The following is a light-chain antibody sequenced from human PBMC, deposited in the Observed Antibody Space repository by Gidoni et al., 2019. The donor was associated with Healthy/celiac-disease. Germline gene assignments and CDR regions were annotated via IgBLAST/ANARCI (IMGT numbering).Light chain of an antibody. Sequence: QTMVTQETSLTESPGGTVTLPCASSTGAVTSGSSTNWFQEKPGQAPRALIYSTSNKHSWTPARFSVSLLGGKAALTLSGVQPDVEAEYYCLLYYGCSQVFGVGTKLTVL. CDR1: TGAVTSGSS. J-gene: IGLJ2*01. CDR2: STS. V-gene: IGLV7-43*01. CDR3: LLYYGCSQV.